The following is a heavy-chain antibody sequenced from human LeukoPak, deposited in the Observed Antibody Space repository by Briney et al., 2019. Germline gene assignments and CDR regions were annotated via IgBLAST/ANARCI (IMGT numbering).Heavy chain of an antibody. V-gene: IGHV4-39*07. J-gene: IGHJ4*02. Sequence: PSETLSLTCTVSGGSISSSSYYWGWIRQPPGKGLEWIGSIYYSGSTYYNPSLKSRVTISVDTSKNQFSLKLSSVTAADTAVYYCARVGTIAPCTYYFDYWGQGTLVTVSS. CDR1: GGSISSSSYY. CDR2: IYYSGST. CDR3: ARVGTIAPCTYYFDY. D-gene: IGHD4/OR15-4a*01.